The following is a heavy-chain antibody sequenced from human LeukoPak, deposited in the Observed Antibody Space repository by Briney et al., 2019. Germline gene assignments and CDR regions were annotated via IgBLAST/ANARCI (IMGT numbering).Heavy chain of an antibody. CDR3: ARLGSTSYYYYYMDV. CDR2: IYYSGST. Sequence: SETLSLTCTVSGGSISSYYWSWIRQPPGKGLEWIGYIYYSGSTYYNPSLKSRVTISVDTSKNQFSLKLSSVTAADTAVYYCARLGSTSYYYYYMDVWGKGTTVTVSS. CDR1: GGSISSYY. J-gene: IGHJ6*03. V-gene: IGHV4-59*08. D-gene: IGHD5/OR15-5a*01.